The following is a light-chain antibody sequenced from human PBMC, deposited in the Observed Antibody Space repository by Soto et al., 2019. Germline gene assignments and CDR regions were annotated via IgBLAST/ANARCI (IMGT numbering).Light chain of an antibody. V-gene: IGLV9-49*01. CDR3: GADHGSGSNFVYV. CDR2: VGTGGIVG. CDR1: SGYSNYK. Sequence: QSVLTQPPSASASLGASGTLTGTLSSGYSNYKVDWYQQRPGKGPRFVMRVGTGGIVGSKGDGIPDRFSVLGSGLNRYLTIKNIQEEDESDYHCGADHGSGSNFVYVFGTGTKVTVL. J-gene: IGLJ1*01.